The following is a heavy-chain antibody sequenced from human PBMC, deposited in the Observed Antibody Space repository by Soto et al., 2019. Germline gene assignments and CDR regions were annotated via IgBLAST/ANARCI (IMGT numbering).Heavy chain of an antibody. J-gene: IGHJ4*02. CDR3: AKDFYYDSSGYYYVIDY. CDR2: ISGSGGST. D-gene: IGHD3-22*01. CDR1: GFTFSSYA. Sequence: GGSLRLSCAASGFTFSSYAMSWVRQAPGKGLEWVSAISGSGGSTYYADSVKGRFTISRDNSKNTPYLQMNSLRAEDTAVYYCAKDFYYDSSGYYYVIDYWGQGTLVTVSS. V-gene: IGHV3-23*01.